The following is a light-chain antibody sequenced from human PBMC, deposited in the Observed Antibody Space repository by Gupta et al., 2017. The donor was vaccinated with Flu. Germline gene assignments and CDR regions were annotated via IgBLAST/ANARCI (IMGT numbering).Light chain of an antibody. CDR2: GAS. Sequence: EVVLTQSPGTLSLSPGDRATLSCRASQGINSIYLAWHQQKPGQAPRLLIYGASRRATGIPDRFSGSGSGADFTLTISSREPEDCAVYYCQHEDSSPWTFGQGTKVEI. V-gene: IGKV3-20*01. CDR1: QGINSIY. J-gene: IGKJ1*01. CDR3: QHEDSSPWT.